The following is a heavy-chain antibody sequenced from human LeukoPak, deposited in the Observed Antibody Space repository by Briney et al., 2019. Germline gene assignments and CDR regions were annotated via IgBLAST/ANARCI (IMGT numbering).Heavy chain of an antibody. Sequence: SETLSLTCTVSGGSINSALYYWAWIRQTPEQQLEWIGSIYYSGSTYSNPSLKSRVTISVDTSKNQFFLKLSSVTATDTAVYYCVRVDGLNFDPWGQGTLVTVSS. V-gene: IGHV4-39*01. D-gene: IGHD5-24*01. CDR3: VRVDGLNFDP. CDR1: GGSINSALYY. J-gene: IGHJ5*02. CDR2: IYYSGST.